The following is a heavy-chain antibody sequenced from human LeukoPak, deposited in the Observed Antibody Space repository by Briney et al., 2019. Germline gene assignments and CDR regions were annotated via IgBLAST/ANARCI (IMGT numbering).Heavy chain of an antibody. D-gene: IGHD2-8*01. V-gene: IGHV4-38-2*02. CDR3: ARNNGNGFDF. Sequence: KPSETLSLTCTVSGYSISGGYYWGWIRQPPGKGLEWIGTIFQSVSTYYNPSLKSRVTTSVDTSKNQFSLKLSSVTAADTAVYYCARNNGNGFDFWSQGTLVTVSS. CDR2: IFQSVST. CDR1: GYSISGGYY. J-gene: IGHJ4*02.